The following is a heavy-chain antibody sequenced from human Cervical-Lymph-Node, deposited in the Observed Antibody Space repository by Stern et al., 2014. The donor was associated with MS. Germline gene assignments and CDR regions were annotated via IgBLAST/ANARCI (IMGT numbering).Heavy chain of an antibody. D-gene: IGHD4-17*01. CDR2: INNEGTGT. J-gene: IGHJ4*02. CDR1: GFTLSSNW. Sequence: EVQLVEPGGGLVQPGGSLRLSCTVSGFTLSSNWMNWVRQVPGKGLVWVSRINNEGTGTSYADFVEGRFTISRDDAKNTVYLQMNSLRAEDTGVYYCATVFEHWGQGTPVTVSS. V-gene: IGHV3-74*02. CDR3: ATVFEH.